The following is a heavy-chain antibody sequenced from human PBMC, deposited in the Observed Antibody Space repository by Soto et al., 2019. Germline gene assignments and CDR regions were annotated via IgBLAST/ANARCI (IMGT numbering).Heavy chain of an antibody. D-gene: IGHD6-13*01. V-gene: IGHV4-39*01. J-gene: IGHJ6*02. CDR2: IYYSGST. CDR3: ARNDFKATGPHSSSKPYGMDV. Sequence: SETLSLTCTVSGGSISSSSYYWGWIRQPPGKGLEWIGSIYYSGSTYYNPSLKSRVTISVDTSKNQFSLKLSSVTAADTAVYYCARNDFKATGPHSSSKPYGMDVWGQGTTVTVSS. CDR1: GGSISSSSYY.